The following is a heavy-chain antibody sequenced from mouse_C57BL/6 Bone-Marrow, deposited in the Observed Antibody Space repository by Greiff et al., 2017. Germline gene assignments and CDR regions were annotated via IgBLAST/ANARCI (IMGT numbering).Heavy chain of an antibody. V-gene: IGHV1-69*01. J-gene: IGHJ3*01. CDR2: IDPSDSYT. CDR1: GYTFTSYW. Sequence: QVQLQQPGAELVMPGASVKLSCKASGYTFTSYWMHWVKQRPGQGLEWIGEIDPSDSYTNYNQKLKGKSTLTVDKSSSTAYMQLSSLTSEDSAVYYCARSDYSNCPWFAYWGQGTLGTVSA. D-gene: IGHD2-5*01. CDR3: ARSDYSNCPWFAY.